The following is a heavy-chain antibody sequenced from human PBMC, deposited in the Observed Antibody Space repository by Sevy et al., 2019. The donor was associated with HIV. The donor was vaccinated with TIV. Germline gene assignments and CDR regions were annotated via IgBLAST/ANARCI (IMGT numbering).Heavy chain of an antibody. J-gene: IGHJ4*02. CDR1: GGSFSGYC. CDR2: INESGNT. V-gene: IGHV4-34*01. Sequence: SETLSLTCAVYGGSFSGYCWSWIRQPPGKGLEWIGEINESGNTNYNPSLRSRVTISVKTSKNQFYLLVNSVTAADTGVYFCASSARATAARSGIVWGQGTLVTVSS. D-gene: IGHD6-6*01. CDR3: ASSARATAARSGIV.